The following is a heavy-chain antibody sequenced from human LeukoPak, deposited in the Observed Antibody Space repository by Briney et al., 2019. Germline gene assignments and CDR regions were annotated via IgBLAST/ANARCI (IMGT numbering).Heavy chain of an antibody. J-gene: IGHJ4*02. CDR1: GYTFTSYY. D-gene: IGHD3-3*01. V-gene: IGHV1-46*03. CDR2: INPSGGST. CDR3: ARGTYYDFWSGYWGSSTIDY. Sequence: ASVKVSCKASGYTFTSYYMHWVRQAPGQGLEWMGVINPSGGSTTYAQKFQGRVTVTRDTSTRTVYMELSSLRYEDTAVYYCARGTYYDFWSGYWGSSTIDYWGQGTLVTVSS.